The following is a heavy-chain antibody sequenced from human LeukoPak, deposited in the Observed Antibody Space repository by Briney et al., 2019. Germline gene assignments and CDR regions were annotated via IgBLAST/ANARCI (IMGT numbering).Heavy chain of an antibody. CDR1: GGSISDDDYY. CDR3: ARSVATGYEEPYYYGMDV. D-gene: IGHD3-9*01. J-gene: IGHJ6*02. Sequence: SETLSLTCTVSGGSISDDDYYWGWIRQHPGKGLEWIGYIYYSGRTYYNPSLKSRVIISVDTSKSQFSLKLSSVTVADTAVYYCARSVATGYEEPYYYGMDVWGQGTTVTVSS. V-gene: IGHV4-31*03. CDR2: IYYSGRT.